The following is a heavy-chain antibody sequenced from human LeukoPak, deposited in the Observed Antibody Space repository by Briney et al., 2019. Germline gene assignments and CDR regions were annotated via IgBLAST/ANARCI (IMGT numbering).Heavy chain of an antibody. D-gene: IGHD1-26*01. CDR2: IYYSGST. Sequence: PSETLSLTCTVSGGSISSGDYSWSWIRQPPGKGLEWIGYIYYSGSTYYNPSLKSRVTISVDTSKNQFSLKLSSVTAADTAVYYCAREGSGSYEFDYWGQGTLVTVSS. V-gene: IGHV4-30-4*01. J-gene: IGHJ4*02. CDR3: AREGSGSYEFDY. CDR1: GGSISSGDYS.